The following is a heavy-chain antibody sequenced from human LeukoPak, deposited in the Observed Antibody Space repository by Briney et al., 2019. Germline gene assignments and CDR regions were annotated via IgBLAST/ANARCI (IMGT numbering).Heavy chain of an antibody. CDR3: ARGRQQGGDFDY. Sequence: KPSETLSLTCAVSGGSFSVHYWSWIRQPPGKGLEWIGEINQSGSTTYNPSLKSRVTLSVDTSKNQFSLKLSSVTAADTAVYYCARGRQQGGDFDYWGQGTLVTVSS. CDR1: GGSFSVHY. V-gene: IGHV4-34*01. CDR2: INQSGST. D-gene: IGHD6-13*01. J-gene: IGHJ4*02.